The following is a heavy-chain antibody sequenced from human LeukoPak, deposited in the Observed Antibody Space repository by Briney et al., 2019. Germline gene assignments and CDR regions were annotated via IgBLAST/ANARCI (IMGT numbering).Heavy chain of an antibody. CDR3: ARDMYYYDSSGYLFDY. CDR2: IHYSGRT. D-gene: IGHD3-22*01. J-gene: IGHJ4*02. V-gene: IGHV4-39*07. Sequence: GSLRLSCAASGFTFSSYSMNWVRQAPGKGLEWIGSIHYSGRTYYKPSLKSRVTISVDTSKNQFSLKLSSVTAADTAVYYCARDMYYYDSSGYLFDYWGQGTLVTVSS. CDR1: GFTFSSYS.